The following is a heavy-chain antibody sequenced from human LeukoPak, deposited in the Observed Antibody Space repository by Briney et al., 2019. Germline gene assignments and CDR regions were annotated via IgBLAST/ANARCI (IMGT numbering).Heavy chain of an antibody. V-gene: IGHV3-7*03. CDR2: IKQNGSEK. J-gene: IGHJ4*02. CDR3: ARATPLISIAGAGTFDY. CDR1: AFTVSSYW. Sequence: PGGSLRLSCAASAFTVSSYWMSWVPQAPAKGQESVANIKQNGSEKYYVDSVKARFTISRANAKNALYLQMNSLRAQDTAVYYCARATPLISIAGAGTFDYWGQGNLVTVSS. D-gene: IGHD6-13*01.